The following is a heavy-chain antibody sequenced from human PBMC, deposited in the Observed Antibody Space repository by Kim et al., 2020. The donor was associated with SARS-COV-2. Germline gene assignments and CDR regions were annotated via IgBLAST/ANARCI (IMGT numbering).Heavy chain of an antibody. J-gene: IGHJ4*02. D-gene: IGHD3-10*01. CDR3: AKADGYYYGSGSYYTGPVSRSHFDY. CDR2: ISGSGGST. Sequence: GGSLRLSCAASGFTFSSYAMSWVRQAPGKGLEWVSAISGSGGSTYYADSVKGRFTISRDNSKNTLYLQMNSLRAEDTAVYYCAKADGYYYGSGSYYTGPVSRSHFDYWGQGTLVTVSS. CDR1: GFTFSSYA. V-gene: IGHV3-23*01.